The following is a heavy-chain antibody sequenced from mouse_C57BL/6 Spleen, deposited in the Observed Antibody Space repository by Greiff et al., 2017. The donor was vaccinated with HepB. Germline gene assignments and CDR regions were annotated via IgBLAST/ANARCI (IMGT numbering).Heavy chain of an antibody. V-gene: IGHV1-54*01. D-gene: IGHD3-3*01. CDR2: INPGSGGT. J-gene: IGHJ4*01. Sequence: QVQLQQSGAELVRPGTSVKVSCKASGYAFTNYLIEWVKQTPGQGLEWIGVINPGSGGTNYNEKFKGKATLTADKSSSTAYMQLSSLTSEDSAVYFCARSGTIEYAMDYWGQGTSVTVSS. CDR1: GYAFTNYL. CDR3: ARSGTIEYAMDY.